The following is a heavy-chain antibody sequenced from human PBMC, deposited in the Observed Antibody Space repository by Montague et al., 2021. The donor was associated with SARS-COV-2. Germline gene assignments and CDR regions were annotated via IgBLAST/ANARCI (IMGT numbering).Heavy chain of an antibody. Sequence: SETLSRTCAVFGESFSRYYWSWIRQPPGKGLEWIGEISQSGNTKYNPSLQSRVSISLDTSRNQFSLKVSSVTAADTAIYYCARLGDGIVPSPILGLGPYYSFYYMDVWGRGTTVTVSS. D-gene: IGHD2-2*02. J-gene: IGHJ6*03. CDR2: ISQSGNT. CDR3: ARLGDGIVPSPILGLGPYYSFYYMDV. CDR1: GESFSRYY. V-gene: IGHV4-34*01.